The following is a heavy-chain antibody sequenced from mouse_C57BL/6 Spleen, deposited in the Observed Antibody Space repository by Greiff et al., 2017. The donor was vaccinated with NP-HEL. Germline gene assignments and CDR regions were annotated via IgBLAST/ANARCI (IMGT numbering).Heavy chain of an antibody. CDR1: GYAFSSSW. V-gene: IGHV1-82*01. CDR2: IYPGDGDT. D-gene: IGHD1-1*01. CDR3: ARNGLYYGSSYYFDY. Sequence: VQLQQSGPELVKPGASVKISCKASGYAFSSSWMNWVKQRPGTGLEWIGRIYPGDGDTNYNGKFKGKATLTADKSSSTAYMQLSSLTSEDSAVYFCARNGLYYGSSYYFDYWGQGTTLTVSS. J-gene: IGHJ2*01.